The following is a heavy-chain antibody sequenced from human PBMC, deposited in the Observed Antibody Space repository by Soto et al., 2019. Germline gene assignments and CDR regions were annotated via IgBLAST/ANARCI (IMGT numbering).Heavy chain of an antibody. D-gene: IGHD3-10*01. J-gene: IGHJ4*02. CDR3: SGDFTASGTYAVDY. CDR2: SRNKANSYTT. Sequence: EVQLVESGGGLVQPGGSLRLSCTAYGFSLSDHYVDWVRQAPGKGLEWVGRSRNKANSYTTEYAASVRGRFTISSDDSRNSLYLQMDSLKTEDTAVYYCSGDFTASGTYAVDYWGQGTLVTVSS. V-gene: IGHV3-72*01. CDR1: GFSLSDHY.